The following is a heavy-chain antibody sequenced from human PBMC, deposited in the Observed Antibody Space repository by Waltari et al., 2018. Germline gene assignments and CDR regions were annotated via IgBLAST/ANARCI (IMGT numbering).Heavy chain of an antibody. V-gene: IGHV3-30*03. D-gene: IGHD3-16*01. CDR3: ARRGETYYDYVWGSFDY. CDR2: IAYDGSNK. Sequence: QVQLVESGGGVVQPGRSLRLSCAASGFTFSSYGMHWVRQAPGKGLEWVAVIAYDGSNKYYADSVKGRVTISRDNSKNTLYLQMNSLRAEDTAVYYCARRGETYYDYVWGSFDYWGQGTLVTVSS. J-gene: IGHJ4*02. CDR1: GFTFSSYG.